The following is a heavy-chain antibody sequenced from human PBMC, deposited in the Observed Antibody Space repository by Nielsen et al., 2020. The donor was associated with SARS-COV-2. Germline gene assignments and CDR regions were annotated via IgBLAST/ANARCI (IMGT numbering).Heavy chain of an antibody. CDR2: IHHSGST. Sequence: SATLSLTCAVSGGSISSSNWWSWVRQPPGKGLEWLGEIHHSGSTNYNPSLKSRVTISVDTSKNQFSLKLSSVTAADTAMYFCSRKVRSGGWKGGRRSYYNAMDVWGQGTTVTVSS. V-gene: IGHV4-4*02. CDR1: GGSISSSNW. J-gene: IGHJ6*02. CDR3: SRKVRSGGWKGGRRSYYNAMDV. D-gene: IGHD6-19*01.